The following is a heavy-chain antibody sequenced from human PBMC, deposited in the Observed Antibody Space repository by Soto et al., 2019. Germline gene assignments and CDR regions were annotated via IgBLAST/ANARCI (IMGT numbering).Heavy chain of an antibody. V-gene: IGHV3-23*01. J-gene: IGHJ4*02. CDR1: GFTFNTYA. CDR3: AKDPAGSGPNFDY. Sequence: GGSLRLSCEAPGFTFNTYAMNWVRQAPGQGLEWVSGISGSGESTYYAESVKGRFTISRDNSKNTLYLQMNSLRVEDTAVYYCAKDPAGSGPNFDYWGQGNLVTVSS. D-gene: IGHD2-8*01. CDR2: ISGSGEST.